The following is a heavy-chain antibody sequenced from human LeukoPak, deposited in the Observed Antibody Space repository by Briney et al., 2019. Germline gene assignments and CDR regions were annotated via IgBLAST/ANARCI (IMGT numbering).Heavy chain of an antibody. CDR2: ISQDVSRI. CDR1: GFTFSSYE. Sequence: GGSLRLSCAASGFTFSSYEMNWVRQAPGKGLQWGSYISQDVSRILYADSVKGRFTISRDNAKNSLYMQMNRLGVEDTAVYYCATISRTVVASFDYWGQGILVTVSS. V-gene: IGHV3-48*03. J-gene: IGHJ4*02. D-gene: IGHD3-22*01. CDR3: ATISRTVVASFDY.